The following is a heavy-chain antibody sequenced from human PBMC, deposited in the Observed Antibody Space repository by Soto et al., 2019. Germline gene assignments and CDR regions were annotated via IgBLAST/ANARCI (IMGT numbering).Heavy chain of an antibody. CDR2: ISSSGSTT. V-gene: IGHV3-48*03. D-gene: IGHD6-13*01. CDR3: VRFGGAAAGPGDY. J-gene: IGHJ4*02. CDR1: GFTFYTYE. Sequence: EVQLVESGGGLVQPGGSLRLSCAASGFTFYTYEMNWVRQAPGKGLEWVSYISSSGSTTYYADSVKGRFTISRDNAKNSLYLQMNSLRAEDTAIYYCVRFGGAAAGPGDYWGQGTLVTVSS.